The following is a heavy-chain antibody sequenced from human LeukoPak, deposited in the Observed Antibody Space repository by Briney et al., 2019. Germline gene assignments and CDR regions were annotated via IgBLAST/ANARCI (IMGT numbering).Heavy chain of an antibody. Sequence: GSLRLSCAASGFTFSSYSMNWARQPPGKGLEWIGEIYHSGTTNYNPSLKSRVTISFATSTNQFSLDLSPVTAADTAVYYCSNKVYCSTTSCHPAGYWGLGSLVTVSS. J-gene: IGHJ4*02. D-gene: IGHD2-2*01. CDR1: GFTFSSYS. CDR2: IYHSGTT. CDR3: SNKVYCSTTSCHPAGY. V-gene: IGHV4-34*08.